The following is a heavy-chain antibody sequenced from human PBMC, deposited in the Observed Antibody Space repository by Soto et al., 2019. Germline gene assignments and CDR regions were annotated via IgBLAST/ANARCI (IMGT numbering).Heavy chain of an antibody. CDR3: ARQLEGDFWSGPYYYYYGMDV. CDR1: GYSFNSYW. D-gene: IGHD3-3*01. J-gene: IGHJ6*02. CDR2: IYPGDSDT. Sequence: GESLKISCKGSGYSFNSYWIGWVRQMPGKGLEWMGIIYPGDSDTRYSPSFQGQVTISADKSISTAYLQWSSLKASDTAMYYCARQLEGDFWSGPYYYYYGMDVWGQGTTVTVSS. V-gene: IGHV5-51*01.